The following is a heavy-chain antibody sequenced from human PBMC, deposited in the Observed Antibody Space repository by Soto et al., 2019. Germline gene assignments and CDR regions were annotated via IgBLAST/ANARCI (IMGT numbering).Heavy chain of an antibody. CDR1: AYTFTSHY. J-gene: IGHJ6*02. V-gene: IGHV1-46*01. CDR3: ARDRGNWNYVLYYPYGMDV. Sequence: SVNVACKASAYTFTSHYMHWVRQAPGQGLEWMGVINPSGGSTSYAQKFQGRVTMTRDTSTSTVYMELSSLRSEDTAVYYCARDRGNWNYVLYYPYGMDVWCQAPTLSGS. CDR2: INPSGGST. D-gene: IGHD1-7*01.